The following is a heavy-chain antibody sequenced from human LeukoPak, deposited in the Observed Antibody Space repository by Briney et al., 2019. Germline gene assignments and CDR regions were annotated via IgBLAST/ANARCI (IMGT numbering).Heavy chain of an antibody. D-gene: IGHD3-22*01. J-gene: IGHJ3*02. V-gene: IGHV3-23*01. CDR1: GFTFSSYA. CDR2: ISGSDGST. CDR3: AKSQGYYDRPDAFDI. Sequence: GGSLRLSCAASGFTFSSYAMSWVRQAPGKGLEWVSAISGSDGSTYYADSVKGRLTISRDNSKNTLYLQMNSLRAEDTAVYYCAKSQGYYDRPDAFDIWGQGTMVTVSS.